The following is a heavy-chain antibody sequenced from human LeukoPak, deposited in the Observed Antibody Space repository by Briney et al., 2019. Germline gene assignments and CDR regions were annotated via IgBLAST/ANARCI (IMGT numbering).Heavy chain of an antibody. CDR1: GGTFSSYA. CDR3: ARGRDGYNLYYFDY. D-gene: IGHD5-24*01. CDR2: IIPIFGTA. V-gene: IGHV1-69*13. Sequence: ASVKVSCKASGGTFSSYAISWVRQAPGQGLEWMGGIIPIFGTANYAQKFQGRVTITADESTSTAYMELSSLRSEDTAVYYCARGRDGYNLYYFDYWGQGTLVTVSS. J-gene: IGHJ4*02.